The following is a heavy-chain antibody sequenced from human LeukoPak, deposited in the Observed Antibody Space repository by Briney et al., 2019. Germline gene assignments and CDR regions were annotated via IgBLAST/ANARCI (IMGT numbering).Heavy chain of an antibody. D-gene: IGHD1-26*01. CDR2: IDYSGGST. Sequence: GGSLRLSCTASGFTLSSYEMSWIRQAPGKGLEWVSSIDYSGGSTYYADSVKGRFTISRDNSKNTLYLQLNSLRGDDTAVYYCARDNSVGDVAWWFDPWGQGTLVTVSS. CDR3: ARDNSVGDVAWWFDP. CDR1: GFTLSSYE. V-gene: IGHV3-23*01. J-gene: IGHJ5*02.